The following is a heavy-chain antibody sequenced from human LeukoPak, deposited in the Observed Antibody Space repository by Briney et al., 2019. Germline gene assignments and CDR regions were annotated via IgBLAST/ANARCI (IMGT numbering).Heavy chain of an antibody. CDR2: INHSGGT. V-gene: IGHV4-34*01. CDR1: GGSFSGYY. J-gene: IGHJ4*02. CDR3: ARGRKGYDFWSGYYGYYFDY. D-gene: IGHD3-3*01. Sequence: PSETLSLTCAVYGGSFSGYYWSWIRQPPGKGLEWIGEINHSGGTNYNPSLKSRVTISVDTSKNKFSLKLSSVTAADTAVYYCARGRKGYDFWSGYYGYYFDYWGQGTLVTVSS.